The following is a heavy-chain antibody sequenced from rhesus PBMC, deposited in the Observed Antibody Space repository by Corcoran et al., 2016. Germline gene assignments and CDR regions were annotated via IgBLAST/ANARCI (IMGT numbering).Heavy chain of an antibody. V-gene: IGHV4S9*01. CDR2: VYGSSGRT. CDR1: GGSISDNLY. J-gene: IGHJ4*01. Sequence: QVQLQESGPGLVKPSETLSLTCAVSGGSISDNLYWNWIRQPPGKGLEWIGNVYGSSGRTSYTPSRQSRVTISQGTSKNQISLKLSPVTAAATAVYYCARAAAGTGVTYWGQGVLVTVSS. D-gene: IGHD3-22*01. CDR3: ARAAAGTGVTY.